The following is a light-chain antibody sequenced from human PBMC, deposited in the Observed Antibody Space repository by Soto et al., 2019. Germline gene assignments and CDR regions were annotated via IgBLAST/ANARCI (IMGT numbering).Light chain of an antibody. CDR3: QSYDSSLSGVV. CDR1: SSNIGAGYD. V-gene: IGLV1-40*01. Sequence: QAVVTQPPSVSGAPGQRVTISCTGSSSNIGAGYDVHWYQPLPGTAPKLLIYGNNNRPSGVPGRFSGSKSGTSASLAITGLQAEDEADYYCQSYDSSLSGVVFGGGTKLTVL. J-gene: IGLJ2*01. CDR2: GNN.